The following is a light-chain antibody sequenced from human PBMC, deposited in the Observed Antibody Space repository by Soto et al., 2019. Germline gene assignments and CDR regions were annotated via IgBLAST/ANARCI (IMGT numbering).Light chain of an antibody. Sequence: EIVLTQSPATLSWSPGESATLSCRASQSVSHFLAWYQQKPGQAPRLLIYDTSSRATGIPGRFSGSGSGTDFTLTIDILEPADAAVYYCQQRTDWPTFGGGTKVEI. CDR1: QSVSHF. CDR2: DTS. CDR3: QQRTDWPT. J-gene: IGKJ4*01. V-gene: IGKV3-11*01.